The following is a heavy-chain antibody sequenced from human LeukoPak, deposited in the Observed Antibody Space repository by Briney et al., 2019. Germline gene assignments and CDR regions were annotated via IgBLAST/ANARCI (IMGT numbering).Heavy chain of an antibody. V-gene: IGHV4-38-2*01. Sequence: PSETLSLTCAVSGYSISSGYYWGWIRQPPGKGLEWIGSIYHSGSTYYNPSLKSRVTISVDTSKNPFSLKLSSVTAADTAVYYCARLEGTIFGVVDFWGQGTLVTVSS. CDR1: GYSISSGYY. CDR2: IYHSGST. J-gene: IGHJ4*02. CDR3: ARLEGTIFGVVDF. D-gene: IGHD3-3*01.